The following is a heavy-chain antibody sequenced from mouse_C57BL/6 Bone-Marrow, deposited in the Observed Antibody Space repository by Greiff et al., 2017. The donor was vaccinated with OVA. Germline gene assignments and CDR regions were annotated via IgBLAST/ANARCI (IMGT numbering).Heavy chain of an antibody. V-gene: IGHV1-15*01. CDR1: GYTFTDYE. D-gene: IGHD1-1*01. CDR2: IDPETGGT. CDR3: TRESITTVPWYFDV. J-gene: IGHJ1*03. Sequence: QVQLQQSGAELVRPGASVTLSCKASGYTFTDYEMHWVKQTPVHGLEWIGAIDPETGGTAYNQKFKGKAILTADKSSSTAYMELRSLTSEDSAVYYCTRESITTVPWYFDVWGTGTTVTVSS.